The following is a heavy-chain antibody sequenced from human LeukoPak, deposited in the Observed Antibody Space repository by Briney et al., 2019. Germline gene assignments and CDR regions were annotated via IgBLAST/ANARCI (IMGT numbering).Heavy chain of an antibody. CDR2: INPNSGGT. D-gene: IGHD6-6*01. CDR3: ARLAAPYYFCYYMDV. J-gene: IGHJ6*03. CDR1: GYTFTGYY. V-gene: IGHV1-2*06. Sequence: ASVKVSCKASGYTFTGYYLHWVRQAPGQGLEWMGRINPNSGGTNYAQKFQGRVTMTRGTSISTAYMELTRLRSDDTAVYYCARLAAPYYFCYYMDVWGKGTTVTVSS.